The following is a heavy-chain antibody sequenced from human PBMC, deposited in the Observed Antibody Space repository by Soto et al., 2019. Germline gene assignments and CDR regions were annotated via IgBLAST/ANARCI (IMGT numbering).Heavy chain of an antibody. CDR2: ISYDGSKR. V-gene: IGHV3-30*18. J-gene: IGHJ4*02. Sequence: QVQLVESGGGLVQPGRSLRLSCAASGFTFSNYVMHWVRQAPGKGLEWVAIISYDGSKRSFVDSVKGRFTVSRDNSKNTLYLQMNSLIPEDTAVYFCAKDRTLKDYDFWSGYYSLFDNWGQGTLVTVSS. D-gene: IGHD3-3*01. CDR1: GFTFSNYV. CDR3: AKDRTLKDYDFWSGYYSLFDN.